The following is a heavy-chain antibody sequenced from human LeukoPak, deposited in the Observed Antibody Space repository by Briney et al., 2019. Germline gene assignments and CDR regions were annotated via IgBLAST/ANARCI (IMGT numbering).Heavy chain of an antibody. V-gene: IGHV3-9*01. J-gene: IGHJ6*02. CDR3: AKDQLGSGYYYGMDV. CDR2: ISWNSGSI. D-gene: IGHD7-27*01. CDR1: GFTFSSYA. Sequence: GGSLRLSCAASGFTFSSYAMHWVRQAPGKGLEWVSGISWNSGSIGYADSVKGRFTISRDNAKNSLYLQMNSLRAEDTALYYCAKDQLGSGYYYGMDVWGQGTTVTVSS.